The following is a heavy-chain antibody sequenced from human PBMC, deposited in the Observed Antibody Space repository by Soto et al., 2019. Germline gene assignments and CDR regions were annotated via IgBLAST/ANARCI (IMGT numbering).Heavy chain of an antibody. CDR2: IYDSANT. J-gene: IGHJ5*01. D-gene: IGHD3-3*01. CDR1: GASISSRAHY. Sequence: SETLSLTCTVSGASISSRAHYWAWIRQPPGRGLEWIGSIYDSANTYYNPSLKSRVTISVGSPKNQFSLKLTSVTAADTSVFYCAATSTMFGVRGRFDSWGQGSLVTVSS. CDR3: AATSTMFGVRGRFDS. V-gene: IGHV4-39*01.